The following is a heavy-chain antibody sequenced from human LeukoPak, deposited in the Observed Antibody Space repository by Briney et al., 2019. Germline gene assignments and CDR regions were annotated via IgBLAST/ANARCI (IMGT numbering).Heavy chain of an antibody. CDR3: ARGGSYGYRSFDY. D-gene: IGHD5-18*01. V-gene: IGHV4-59*01. CDR1: GGSISSYY. CDR2: IYYSGST. Sequence: SETLSLTCTVSGGSISSYYWSWIRQPPGKGLEWIGYIYYSGSTNYNPSLKSRVTISVDTSKNQFSLKLGSVTAADTAVYYCARGGSYGYRSFDYWGQGTLVAVSS. J-gene: IGHJ4*02.